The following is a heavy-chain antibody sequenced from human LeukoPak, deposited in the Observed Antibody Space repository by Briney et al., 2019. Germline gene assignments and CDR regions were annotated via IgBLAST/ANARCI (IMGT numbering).Heavy chain of an antibody. D-gene: IGHD2-15*01. CDR2: INHSGST. J-gene: IGHJ4*02. V-gene: IGHV4-34*01. CDR1: GGSFSGYY. CDR3: ARVQWYCSGGSGYKPWGYYFDY. Sequence: SETLSLTCAVYGGSFSGYYWSWIRQPPGKGLEWIGEINHSGSTNYNPSLKSRVTISVDTSKNQFSLKLSSVTAADTAVYYCARVQWYCSGGSGYKPWGYYFDYWGQGNLVTVSS.